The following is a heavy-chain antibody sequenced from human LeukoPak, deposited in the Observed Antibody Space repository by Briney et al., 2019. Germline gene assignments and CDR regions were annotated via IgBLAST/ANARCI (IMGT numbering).Heavy chain of an antibody. D-gene: IGHD3-16*01. CDR2: IYYSGST. CDR3: ASLVPDYYYYYMDV. J-gene: IGHJ6*03. CDR1: GGSISSYY. V-gene: IGHV4-59*01. Sequence: PSETLSLTCTVSGGSISSYYWSWIRQPPGKGLEWIGYIYYSGSTNYNPSLKSRVTISVDTSKNQFSLKLSSVTAADTAVYYCASLVPDYYYYYMDVWGKGTTVTVSS.